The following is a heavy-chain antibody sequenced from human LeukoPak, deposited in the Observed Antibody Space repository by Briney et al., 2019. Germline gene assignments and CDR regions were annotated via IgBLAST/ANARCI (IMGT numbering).Heavy chain of an antibody. V-gene: IGHV1-8*01. Sequence: ASVKVSCKASGYTFTSYDINWVRQATGQGLEWMGWMNPNSGNTGYAQKFQGRVTMTRNTSISTAYMELSSLRSEDTAVYYCARGRAAGTNYGMDVWGQGTTVTVSS. D-gene: IGHD6-19*01. CDR1: GYTFTSYD. CDR2: MNPNSGNT. J-gene: IGHJ6*02. CDR3: ARGRAAGTNYGMDV.